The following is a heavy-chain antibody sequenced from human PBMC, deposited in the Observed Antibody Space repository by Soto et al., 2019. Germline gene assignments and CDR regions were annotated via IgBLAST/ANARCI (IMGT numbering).Heavy chain of an antibody. V-gene: IGHV1-18*01. CDR1: GYTFSSYG. Sequence: GASVKVSCKASGYTFSSYGISWVRQAPGQGLEWMGWIRTYNGNTNYAQKLQGRVTMTTDTSTSTAYMELRSLRSDDTAVYYCARDGYDSTFYGMDVWGQRTTVTVSS. CDR3: ARDGYDSTFYGMDV. D-gene: IGHD3-22*01. J-gene: IGHJ6*02. CDR2: IRTYNGNT.